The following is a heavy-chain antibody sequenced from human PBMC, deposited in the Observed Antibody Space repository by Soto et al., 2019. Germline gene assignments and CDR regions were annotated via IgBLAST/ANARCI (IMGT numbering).Heavy chain of an antibody. V-gene: IGHV3-15*07. CDR1: GFTFSNAW. D-gene: IGHD3-3*01. CDR3: TTYDLWSGYYNFDY. Sequence: EVQLVESGGGLVKPGGSLRLSCAASGFTFSNAWMNWVRQAPGKGLEWVGRIKSKTDGGTTDYAAPVKGRFTISRDDSKHTLYLQMNSLKTEDTAVYYCTTYDLWSGYYNFDYWGQGTLVTVSS. J-gene: IGHJ4*02. CDR2: IKSKTDGGTT.